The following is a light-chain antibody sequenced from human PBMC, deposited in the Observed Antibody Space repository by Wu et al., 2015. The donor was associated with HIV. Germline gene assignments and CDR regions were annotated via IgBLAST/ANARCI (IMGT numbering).Light chain of an antibody. Sequence: EIVLTQSPGTLSLSPGERATLSCRASQSVSSSYLAWYQQKPGQAPRLLIYGVSSRATGIPDRFSGSGSGTDLTLTISRLEPEDFAVYYCQQYGSSPPSYSFGQGTKLEIK. V-gene: IGKV3-20*01. CDR2: GVS. CDR3: QQYGSSPPSYS. CDR1: QSVSSSY. J-gene: IGKJ2*03.